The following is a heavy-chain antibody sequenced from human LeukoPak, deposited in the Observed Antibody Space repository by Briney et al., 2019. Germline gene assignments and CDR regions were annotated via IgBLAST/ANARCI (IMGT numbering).Heavy chain of an antibody. CDR3: ARVRRRVYNFGWFDP. V-gene: IGHV1-46*01. J-gene: IGHJ5*02. Sequence: ASVKVSCKASGYTFTSYYMHWVRQAPGQGLEWMGIINPSGGSTSYAQKFRGRVTMTRDMSTSTVYMELSSLRSEDTAVYYCARVRRRVYNFGWFDPWGQGTLVTVSS. CDR2: INPSGGST. D-gene: IGHD3/OR15-3a*01. CDR1: GYTFTSYY.